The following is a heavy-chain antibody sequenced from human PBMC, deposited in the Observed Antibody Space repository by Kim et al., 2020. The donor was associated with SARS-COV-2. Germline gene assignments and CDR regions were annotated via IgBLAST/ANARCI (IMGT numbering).Heavy chain of an antibody. CDR2: IKSKTDGGTT. J-gene: IGHJ6*02. Sequence: GGSLRLSCAASGFTFSNAWMSWVRQAPGKGLEWVGRIKSKTDGGTTDYAAPVKGRFTISRDDSKNTLYLQMNSLKTEDTAVYYCTTDGGIVGATSPYYYYGMDVWGQGTTVTVSS. CDR1: GFTFSNAW. D-gene: IGHD1-26*01. V-gene: IGHV3-15*01. CDR3: TTDGGIVGATSPYYYYGMDV.